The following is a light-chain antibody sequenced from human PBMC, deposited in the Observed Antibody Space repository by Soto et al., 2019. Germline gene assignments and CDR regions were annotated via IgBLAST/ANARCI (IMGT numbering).Light chain of an antibody. CDR3: QQRSDRLPIT. V-gene: IGKV3-15*01. J-gene: IGKJ1*01. Sequence: EIVMTQSPATLSVYPGERATLSCRASQTVRSDLAWYQQKPGQPPRLLIYGASTRAAGIPARFSGSGSGTDFTLTISSLEPEDSAVYYCQQRSDRLPITFGQGTKVDIK. CDR1: QTVRSD. CDR2: GAS.